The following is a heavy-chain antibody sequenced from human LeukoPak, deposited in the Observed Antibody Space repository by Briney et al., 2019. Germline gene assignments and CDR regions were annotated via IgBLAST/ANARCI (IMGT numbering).Heavy chain of an antibody. J-gene: IGHJ4*02. Sequence: PSQTLSLTCTVSGGSISSGSYYGSWIRQPAGKGLEWIGRIYTSGSTNYNPSLKSRVTISVDTSKNQFSLKLSSVTAADTAVYYCASHDSSGYMPWIDYWGQGTLVTVSS. D-gene: IGHD3-22*01. CDR1: GGSISSGSYY. CDR3: ASHDSSGYMPWIDY. CDR2: IYTSGST. V-gene: IGHV4-61*02.